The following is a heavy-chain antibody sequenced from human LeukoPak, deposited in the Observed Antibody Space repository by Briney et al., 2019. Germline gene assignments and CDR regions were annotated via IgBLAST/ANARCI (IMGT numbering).Heavy chain of an antibody. CDR3: ARGRGLGYFDWSYYYYYYMDV. D-gene: IGHD3-9*01. CDR1: GYTFTSYD. J-gene: IGHJ6*03. V-gene: IGHV1-8*01. CDR2: MNPNSGNT. Sequence: GASVKVSCKASGYTFTSYDINWVRQAPGQGLEWMGWMNPNSGNTGYAQKFQGRVTMTRNTSISTAYMELSSLRSEDTAVYYCARGRGLGYFDWSYYYYYYMDVWGKGTTVTISS.